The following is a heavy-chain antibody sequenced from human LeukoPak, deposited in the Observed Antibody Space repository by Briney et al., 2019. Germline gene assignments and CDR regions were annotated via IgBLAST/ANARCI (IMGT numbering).Heavy chain of an antibody. D-gene: IGHD3-10*01. CDR1: GFTFSSYD. V-gene: IGHV3-13*05. Sequence: GGSLRLSCAASGFTFSSYDMHWVRHATGKGLEWVSAIGTAGDPYYPGSVKGRFTTSRENAKNSLYLQMNSLRAGDTAVYYCARSDLGDAFDIWGQGTMVTVSS. CDR3: ARSDLGDAFDI. CDR2: IGTAGDP. J-gene: IGHJ3*02.